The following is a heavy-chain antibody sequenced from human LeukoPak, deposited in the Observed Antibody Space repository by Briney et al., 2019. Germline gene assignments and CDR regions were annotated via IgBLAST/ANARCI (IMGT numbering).Heavy chain of an antibody. CDR1: GGSISSGSYY. V-gene: IGHV4-61*02. J-gene: IGHJ2*01. Sequence: SETLSLTCTVSGGSISSGSYYWSWIRQPAGTGLEWIGRIYTSGSTNYNPSLKSRVTISVDTSKNQFSLKLSSVTAADTAVYYCAREKLGMVGWYFDLWGRGTLVTVSS. CDR3: AREKLGMVGWYFDL. CDR2: IYTSGST. D-gene: IGHD7-27*01.